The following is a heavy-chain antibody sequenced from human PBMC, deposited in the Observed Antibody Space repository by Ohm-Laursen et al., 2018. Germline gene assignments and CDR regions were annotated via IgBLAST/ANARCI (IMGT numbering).Heavy chain of an antibody. V-gene: IGHV6-1*01. D-gene: IGHD4-23*01. J-gene: IGHJ3*02. CDR1: ADSVYSNSAA. CDR2: TYYRSKWYN. CDR3: ARDQPRGGTAFDI. Sequence: SETLSLTWAISADSVYSNSAACNWPRQSPSRGPEWLGRTYYRSKWYNDYAVSVKSRITINPDTSKNQFSLQLNSVTPEDTAVYYCARDQPRGGTAFDIWGQGTMVTVSS.